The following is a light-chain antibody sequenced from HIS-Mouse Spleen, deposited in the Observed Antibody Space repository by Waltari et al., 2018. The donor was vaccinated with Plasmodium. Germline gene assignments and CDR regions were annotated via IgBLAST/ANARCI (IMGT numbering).Light chain of an antibody. CDR2: EVS. Sequence: QSALTQPPSASGSPGQSVTISCTGTSSDVGGYNYVSWYQPHPGKAPKLMIYEVSKRPSGVPDRFSGSKSGNTASLTVSGLQAEDEADDYCSSYAGSNNVVCGGGTKLTVL. V-gene: IGLV2-8*01. J-gene: IGLJ2*01. CDR3: SSYAGSNNVV. CDR1: SSDVGGYNY.